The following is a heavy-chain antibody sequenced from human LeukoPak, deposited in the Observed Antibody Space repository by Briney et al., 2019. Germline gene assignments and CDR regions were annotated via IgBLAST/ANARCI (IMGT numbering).Heavy chain of an antibody. Sequence: ASVKVSCKASGYAFTGYNMHWVRQAPGQGLEWMGWINPNCGGTNYAQKFQGRVTMTRDMSISTAYMELSRLTSDDTAVYYCARWFTITSGDYDILTSSYHRGMDVWGQGTTVTVSS. CDR2: INPNCGGT. D-gene: IGHD3-9*01. V-gene: IGHV1-2*02. J-gene: IGHJ6*02. CDR1: GYAFTGYN. CDR3: ARWFTITSGDYDILTSSYHRGMDV.